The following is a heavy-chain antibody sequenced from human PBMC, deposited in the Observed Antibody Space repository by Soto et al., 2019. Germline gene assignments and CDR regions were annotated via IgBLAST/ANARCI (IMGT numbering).Heavy chain of an antibody. CDR1: GFTFDDYA. V-gene: IGHV3-9*01. D-gene: IGHD3-9*01. J-gene: IGHJ3*02. CDR3: AKGTLSYDILTGYPHAFDI. Sequence: GGSLRLSCAASGFTFDDYAMHWVRQAPGKGLEWVSGISWNSGSIGYADSVKGRFTISRDNAKNSLYLQMNSLRAEDTALYYCAKGTLSYDILTGYPHAFDIWGQGTMVTV. CDR2: ISWNSGSI.